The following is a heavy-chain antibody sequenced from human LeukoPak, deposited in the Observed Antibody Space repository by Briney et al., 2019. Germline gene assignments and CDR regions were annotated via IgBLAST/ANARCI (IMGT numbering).Heavy chain of an antibody. CDR2: VYYSGST. CDR1: GGSISSYY. J-gene: IGHJ4*02. CDR3: ARDSYASGNY. D-gene: IGHD3-10*01. V-gene: IGHV4-59*01. Sequence: PSETLSLTCTVSGGSISSYYWSWIRQPPGKGLEWIGYVYYSGSTKYNPSFKSRVTISLDTSKNQFSLKLSSVTAADTAVYYCARDSYASGNYWGQGTLVTVSS.